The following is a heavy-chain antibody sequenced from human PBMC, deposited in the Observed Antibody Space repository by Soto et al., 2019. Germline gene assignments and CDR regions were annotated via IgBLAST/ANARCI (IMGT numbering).Heavy chain of an antibody. Sequence: GASVKVSCKASGYSLTGYYMHWVRRAPGQGLEWMGITNPRDGSTNYAQKFQGRVTMTSDTSTSTVHMEMSSLRSDDTAMYYCARSYVTSRPIDFWGQGTLVTVSS. CDR2: TNPRDGST. J-gene: IGHJ4*02. D-gene: IGHD3-10*02. CDR1: GYSLTGYY. V-gene: IGHV1-46*01. CDR3: ARSYVTSRPIDF.